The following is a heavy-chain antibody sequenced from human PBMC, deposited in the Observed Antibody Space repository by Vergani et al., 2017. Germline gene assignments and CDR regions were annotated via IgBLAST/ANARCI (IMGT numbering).Heavy chain of an antibody. D-gene: IGHD3-9*01. CDR1: GFTFSSYW. V-gene: IGHV3-7*01. J-gene: IGHJ6*02. CDR2: IKQDGSEK. CDR3: ARGYDILTVYPYYYYGMDV. Sequence: EVQLVESGGGLVKPGGSLRLSCAASGFTFSSYWMSWVRQAPGKGLEWVANIKQDGSEKYYVDSVKGRFTISRDNAKNSLYLQMNSLRAEDTAVYYCARGYDILTVYPYYYYGMDVWGQGTTVTVSS.